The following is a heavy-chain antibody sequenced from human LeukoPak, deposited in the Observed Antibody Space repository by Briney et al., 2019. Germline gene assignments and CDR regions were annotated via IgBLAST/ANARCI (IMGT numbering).Heavy chain of an antibody. V-gene: IGHV4-38-2*02. CDR2: ISRSGIT. CDR1: GFSVNNADY. CDR3: ARASVAHEIVAGDYFES. J-gene: IGHJ4*02. Sequence: SETLSLTCSVSGFSVNNADYWAWVRQPPGKRLEWIGNISRSGITSYNPSLNSRITISVDRPKNQISLKVRSATAADTAIYYCARASVAHEIVAGDYFESWGQGTLVTVSP. D-gene: IGHD2-15*01.